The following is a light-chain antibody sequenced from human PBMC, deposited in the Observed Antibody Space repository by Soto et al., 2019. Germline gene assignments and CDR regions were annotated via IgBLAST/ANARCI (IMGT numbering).Light chain of an antibody. Sequence: QSVLTQPPSASGSPGQSVTISCTGSSSDVGSYNYVSWYQQHPGKAPKLIIYEVTKRSSGVPDRFSGSKSGSTASLTVSGLQVEDEAYYYCSSFGVSKVLGGGTKLTVL. CDR2: EVT. CDR1: SSDVGSYNY. V-gene: IGLV2-8*01. CDR3: SSFGVSKV. J-gene: IGLJ2*01.